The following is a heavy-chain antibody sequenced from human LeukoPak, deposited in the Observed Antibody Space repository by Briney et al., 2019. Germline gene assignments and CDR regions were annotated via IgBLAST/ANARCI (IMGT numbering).Heavy chain of an antibody. CDR3: AKWGDYDILTGYYDSDY. CDR2: IVGSGGST. J-gene: IGHJ4*02. V-gene: IGHV3-23*01. D-gene: IGHD3-9*01. CDR1: GFTFSNYA. Sequence: GASLRLSCAASGFTFSNYAMSWARQAPGKGLEWVSAIVGSGGSTYYADSVKGRFTISRDNPKNTLYLQMNSLRAEDTAVYYCAKWGDYDILTGYYDSDYWGQGTLVTVSS.